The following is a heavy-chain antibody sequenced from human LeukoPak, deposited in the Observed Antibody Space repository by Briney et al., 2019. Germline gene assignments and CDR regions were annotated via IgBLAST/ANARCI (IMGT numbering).Heavy chain of an antibody. CDR1: GYTFTSYD. Sequence: ASVKVSCKASGYTFTSYDINWVRQATGQGLEWMGWISAYNGNTNYAQKLQGRVTMTTDTSTSTAYMELRSLRSDDTAVYYCARDRGSYYFDYWGQGTLVTVSS. J-gene: IGHJ4*02. CDR3: ARDRGSYYFDY. D-gene: IGHD1-26*01. CDR2: ISAYNGNT. V-gene: IGHV1-18*01.